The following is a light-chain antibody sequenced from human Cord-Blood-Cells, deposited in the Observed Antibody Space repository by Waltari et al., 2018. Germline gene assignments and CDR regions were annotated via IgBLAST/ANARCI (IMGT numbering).Light chain of an antibody. V-gene: IGLV1-44*01. Sequence: QSVLTQPPSASGTPGQRVTISCSGSSSNIGSNTVNWYQQLPGTAPKRLIYSNNQRPAGVPDRFSGSQSGTSAALASSGLQSEDEADYDCAAWDDSLNGGVFGGGTKRTVL. CDR3: AAWDDSLNGGV. J-gene: IGLJ3*02. CDR1: SSNIGSNT. CDR2: SNN.